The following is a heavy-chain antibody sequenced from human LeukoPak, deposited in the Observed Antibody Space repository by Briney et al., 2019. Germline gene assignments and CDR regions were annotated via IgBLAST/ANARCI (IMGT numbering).Heavy chain of an antibody. J-gene: IGHJ4*02. CDR3: ARDRYNWNDGRRSVFDY. D-gene: IGHD1-1*01. V-gene: IGHV3-30-3*01. Sequence: PGGSLRLSCAASGFTFSSYAMHWVRQAPGKGLEWVAVISYDGGNRYCADSVKGRFTISRDNSKNTLYLQMNSLRGEDTAVYYCARDRYNWNDGRRSVFDYWGQGTLVTVSS. CDR1: GFTFSSYA. CDR2: ISYDGGNR.